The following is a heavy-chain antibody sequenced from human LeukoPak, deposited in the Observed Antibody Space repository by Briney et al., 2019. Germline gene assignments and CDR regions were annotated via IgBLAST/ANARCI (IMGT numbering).Heavy chain of an antibody. Sequence: GGSLRLSCAASGFTLSSYAMSWVRQAPGKGLEWVSAISGSGGSTYYADSVKGRFTISRDNSKNTLYLQMNSLRAEDTAVYYCAKDLSDLLLLYFDYWGQGTLVTVSS. D-gene: IGHD2-15*01. CDR1: GFTLSSYA. V-gene: IGHV3-23*01. CDR2: ISGSGGST. CDR3: AKDLSDLLLLYFDY. J-gene: IGHJ4*02.